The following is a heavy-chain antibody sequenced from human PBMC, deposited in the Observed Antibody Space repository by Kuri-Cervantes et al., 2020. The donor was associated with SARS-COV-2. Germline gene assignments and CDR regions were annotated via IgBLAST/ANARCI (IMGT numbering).Heavy chain of an antibody. Sequence: SETLSLTCTVSGGSISSSSYYWGWIRQPPGKGLEWIGEINHSGSTNYNPFLKSRVTISVDTSKNQFSLKLSSVTAADTAVYYRARGHWSGYSNAAEMGAFDIWGQGTMVTVSS. V-gene: IGHV4-39*07. CDR2: INHSGST. J-gene: IGHJ3*02. CDR3: ARGHWSGYSNAAEMGAFDI. D-gene: IGHD3-3*01. CDR1: GGSISSSSYY.